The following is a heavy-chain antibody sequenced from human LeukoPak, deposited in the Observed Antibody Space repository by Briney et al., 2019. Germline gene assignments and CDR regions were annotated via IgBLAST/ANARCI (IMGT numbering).Heavy chain of an antibody. Sequence: GGSLRLSCAASGFTFSSYAMSWVRQAPGKGLEWVSAISGSGGSTYYAAPVKGRFTISRDDSKNTLYLQMNSLKTEDTAVYYCTTGPVRFLEWGLFDYWGQGTLVTVSS. CDR2: ISGSGGST. CDR3: TTGPVRFLEWGLFDY. J-gene: IGHJ4*02. CDR1: GFTFSSYA. D-gene: IGHD3-3*01. V-gene: IGHV3-23*01.